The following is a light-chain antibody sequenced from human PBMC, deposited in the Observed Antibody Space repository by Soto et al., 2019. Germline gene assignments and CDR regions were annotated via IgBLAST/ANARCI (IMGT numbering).Light chain of an antibody. J-gene: IGKJ4*01. Sequence: EIVLTQSPGTLSLSPGERATLSCRASQSVSSSYLAWYQQKPGRAPRLLMYGASTRPTGIPARFSGSGSGTEFTLTIISLQSEDSAVYYCQQYNDWPLTFGGGTKVDIK. V-gene: IGKV3-20*01. CDR3: QQYNDWPLT. CDR2: GAS. CDR1: QSVSSSY.